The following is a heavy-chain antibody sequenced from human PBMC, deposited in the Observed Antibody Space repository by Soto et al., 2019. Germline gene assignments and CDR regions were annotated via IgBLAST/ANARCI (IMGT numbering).Heavy chain of an antibody. CDR2: IYYSGST. J-gene: IGHJ4*02. D-gene: IGHD3-22*01. Sequence: SETLSLTCPVSGGSISSGGYYWSWIRQHPGKGLEWIGYIYYSGSTYYNPSLKSRVTISVDTSKNQFSLKLSSVTAADTAVYYCAREYDSSGYLDYWGQGTLVTVSS. V-gene: IGHV4-31*03. CDR1: GGSISSGGYY. CDR3: AREYDSSGYLDY.